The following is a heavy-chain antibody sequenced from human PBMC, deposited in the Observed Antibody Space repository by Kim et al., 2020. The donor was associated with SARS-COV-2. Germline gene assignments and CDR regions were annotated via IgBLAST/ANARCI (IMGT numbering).Heavy chain of an antibody. D-gene: IGHD3-10*01. Sequence: GGSLRLSCAASGFTFTSYAMSWVRQAPGKGLEWVSTVSDTGGYTYYADSVRGRFPISRDNSKITLHLHMDSLRAEDTAVYYCTPDRMYASGTYYLRFDN. CDR3: TPDRMYASGTYYLRFDN. CDR1: GFTFTSYA. V-gene: IGHV3-23*01. J-gene: IGHJ5*01. CDR2: VSDTGGYT.